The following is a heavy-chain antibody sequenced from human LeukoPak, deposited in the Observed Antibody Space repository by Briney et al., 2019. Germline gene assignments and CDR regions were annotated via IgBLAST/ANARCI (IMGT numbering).Heavy chain of an antibody. Sequence: PSETLSLTCAVYGGSFIGYYWSWIRQPPGKGLEWIGEINHSESTNYNPSLKSRVTISVDTSKNQFSLKLSSVTAADTAEYYCARGLSLITGTTAVVATKGSLDYWGQGTLVTVSS. CDR1: GGSFIGYY. CDR2: INHSEST. D-gene: IGHD1-7*01. CDR3: ARGLSLITGTTAVVATKGSLDY. V-gene: IGHV4-34*01. J-gene: IGHJ4*02.